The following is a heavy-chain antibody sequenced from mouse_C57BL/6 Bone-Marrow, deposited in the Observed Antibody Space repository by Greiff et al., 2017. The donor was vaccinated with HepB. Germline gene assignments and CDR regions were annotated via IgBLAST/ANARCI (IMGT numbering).Heavy chain of an antibody. D-gene: IGHD1-2*01. CDR2: IYPGNSDT. Sequence: VQLQQSGTVLARPGASVKMSCKTSGYTFTSYWMHWVKQRPGQGLEWIGAIYPGNSDTSYNQKFKGKAKLTAVTSASTAYMELSSLTNEDSAVYYCTKGLLRPYAMDYWGQGTSVTVSS. V-gene: IGHV1-5*01. CDR1: GYTFTSYW. J-gene: IGHJ4*01. CDR3: TKGLLRPYAMDY.